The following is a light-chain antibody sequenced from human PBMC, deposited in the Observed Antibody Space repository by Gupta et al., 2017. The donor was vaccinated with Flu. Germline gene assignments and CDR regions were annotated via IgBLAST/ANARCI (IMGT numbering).Light chain of an antibody. Sequence: QSALTQPASVSGSPGQSITISCTGTSSDVGGYNYVSWYQQHPGKAPKFMIYEVSNRPSGVSNNFSGAKSGNTASLTISGRQAEDEDDYYCSSYTSSSTWVFGGGTKLTVL. V-gene: IGLV2-14*01. CDR3: SSYTSSSTWV. CDR1: SSDVGGYNY. CDR2: EVS. J-gene: IGLJ3*02.